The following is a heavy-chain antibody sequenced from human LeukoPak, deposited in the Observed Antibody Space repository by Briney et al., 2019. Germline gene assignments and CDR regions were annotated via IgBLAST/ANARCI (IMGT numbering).Heavy chain of an antibody. CDR2: INGRGTYI. CDR1: GFTFSDYF. D-gene: IGHD1-1*01. CDR3: ARSGREATEIDY. J-gene: IGHJ4*02. V-gene: IGHV3-11*06. Sequence: GGSLRLSCAASGFTFSDYFMSWVRQAPGKGLEWLSYINGRGTYIDYAESLKGRITISRDNAQNSLYLQMNSLRVEDTAVYYCARSGREATEIDYWGQGALVTVSS.